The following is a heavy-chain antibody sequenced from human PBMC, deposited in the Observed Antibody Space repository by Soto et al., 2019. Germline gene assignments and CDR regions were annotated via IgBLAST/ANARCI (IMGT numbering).Heavy chain of an antibody. CDR1: GGTFSSYA. D-gene: IGHD3-22*01. CDR2: IIPIFGTA. CDR3: ARGSAVEYYYDSSGSSQYYFDY. J-gene: IGHJ4*02. Sequence: GASVKVSCKASGGTFSSYAISWVRQAPGQGLEWMGGIIPIFGTANYAQKFQGRVTITADESTSTAYMELSSLRSEDTAVYYCARGSAVEYYYDSSGSSQYYFDYWGQGTLVTVS. V-gene: IGHV1-69*13.